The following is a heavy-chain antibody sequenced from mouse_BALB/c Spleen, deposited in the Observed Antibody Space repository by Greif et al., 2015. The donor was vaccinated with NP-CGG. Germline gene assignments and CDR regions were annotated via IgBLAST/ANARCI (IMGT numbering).Heavy chain of an antibody. CDR1: GFTFSDYY. V-gene: IGHV5-4*02. Sequence: EVKLVESGGGLVKPGGSLKLSCAASGFTFSDYYMYWVRQTPEKRLEWVATISDGGSYTYYPDSVKGRFTISRDNAKNNLYLQMSSLKSEDTAMYYCARDDYDGGYAMDYWGQGTSVTVSS. CDR3: ARDDYDGGYAMDY. J-gene: IGHJ4*01. D-gene: IGHD2-4*01. CDR2: ISDGGSYT.